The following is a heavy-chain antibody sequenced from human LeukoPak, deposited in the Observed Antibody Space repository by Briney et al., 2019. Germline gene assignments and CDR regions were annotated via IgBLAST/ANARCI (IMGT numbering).Heavy chain of an antibody. J-gene: IGHJ5*02. V-gene: IGHV4-30-4*01. CDR2: IYYSGST. Sequence: SETLSLTCTVSGGSISSGDYYWSWIRQPPGKGLEWIGYIYYSGSTYYNPSLKSRVTISVDTSKNQFSLKLSSVTAADTAVYYCARARAADTALAFDPWGQGTLVTVSS. CDR3: ARARAADTALAFDP. D-gene: IGHD5-18*01. CDR1: GGSISSGDYY.